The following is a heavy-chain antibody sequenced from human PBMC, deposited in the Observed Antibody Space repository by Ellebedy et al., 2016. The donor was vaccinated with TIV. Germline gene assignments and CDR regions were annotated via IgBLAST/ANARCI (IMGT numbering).Heavy chain of an antibody. Sequence: ASVKVSCKASGYTFTSYGISWVRQAPGQGLEWMGWISAYNGNTNYAQNLQGRVTMTTDTSTSTAYMEMSSLRSDDTAVYYCARGPYGGISVWYFDLWGRGTLVTVSS. CDR1: GYTFTSYG. J-gene: IGHJ2*01. CDR3: ARGPYGGISVWYFDL. D-gene: IGHD4-23*01. CDR2: ISAYNGNT. V-gene: IGHV1-18*04.